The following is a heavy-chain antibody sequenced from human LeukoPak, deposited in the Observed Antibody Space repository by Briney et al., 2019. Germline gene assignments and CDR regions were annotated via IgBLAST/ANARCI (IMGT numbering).Heavy chain of an antibody. CDR1: GFTFSSNN. V-gene: IGHV3-48*02. J-gene: IGHJ5*02. Sequence: XXSLRLSCADXGFTFSSNNMNWVRQAPGKGLEWVSFISDSGHVIRYADSVKGRFTISRDNAKNSLFLQMNSLRDEDTAVYYCAWGAGSSWFYRWGQGTLVTVSS. CDR2: ISDSGHVI. CDR3: AWGAGSSWFYR. D-gene: IGHD4/OR15-4a*01.